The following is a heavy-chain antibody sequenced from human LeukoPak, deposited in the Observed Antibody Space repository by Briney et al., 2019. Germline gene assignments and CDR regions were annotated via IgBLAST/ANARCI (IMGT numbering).Heavy chain of an antibody. J-gene: IGHJ4*02. D-gene: IGHD4-17*01. Sequence: MTSETLSLTCTVSGTSMRGCYWSWIRQSPGKGLEWIGYIYYSGSTNYNLSLKSRVTISVDTSKNQFSLKMYSVTAAETAMYYCARVRDGDYGDYFDYWGQGTLVTVSS. CDR1: GTSMRGCY. V-gene: IGHV4-59*01. CDR2: IYYSGST. CDR3: ARVRDGDYGDYFDY.